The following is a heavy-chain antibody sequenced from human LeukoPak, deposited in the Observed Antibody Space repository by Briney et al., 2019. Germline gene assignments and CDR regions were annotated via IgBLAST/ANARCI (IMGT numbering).Heavy chain of an antibody. CDR3: ARVSDTAMVR. CDR2: INHSGST. Sequence: PGGSLRLSCAASGFTFSDYYMSWIRQAPGKGLEWIGEINHSGSTNYNPSLKSRVTISVDTSKNQFSLKLSSVTAADTAVYYCARVSDTAMVRWGQGTLVTVSS. J-gene: IGHJ4*02. CDR1: GFTFSDYY. V-gene: IGHV4-34*01. D-gene: IGHD5-18*01.